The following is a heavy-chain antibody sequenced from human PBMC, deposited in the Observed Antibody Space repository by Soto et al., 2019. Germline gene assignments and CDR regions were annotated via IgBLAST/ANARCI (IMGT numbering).Heavy chain of an antibody. CDR3: ARHHCSSTSCYSDI. CDR1: GYSFASYW. Sequence: PGESLKISCQGSGYSFASYWIGWVRQMPGKDLEWMGIIYPGDSDTRYSPSFQGQVTISADKSISTAYLQWSSLKASDTAMYYCARHHCSSTSCYSDIWGQGTMVTVSS. CDR2: IYPGDSDT. D-gene: IGHD2-2*01. J-gene: IGHJ3*02. V-gene: IGHV5-51*01.